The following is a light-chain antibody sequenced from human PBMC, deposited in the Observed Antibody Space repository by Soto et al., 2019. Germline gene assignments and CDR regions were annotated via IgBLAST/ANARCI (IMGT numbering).Light chain of an antibody. Sequence: QSVLTQPPSVSGAPGQRVTISCTGSSSSIGAGFDVHWYQQLPGTAPKLLISGDSNRPSGVPDRFSGSKSGTSASLAITGLQAEDEADYYCQSYDSSLSGWVFGGGTKVTVL. CDR3: QSYDSSLSGWV. CDR1: SSSIGAGFD. J-gene: IGLJ3*02. V-gene: IGLV1-40*01. CDR2: GDS.